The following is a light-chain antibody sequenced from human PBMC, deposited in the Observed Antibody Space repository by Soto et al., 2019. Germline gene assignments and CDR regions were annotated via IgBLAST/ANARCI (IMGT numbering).Light chain of an antibody. CDR3: QQYGTSPIT. CDR2: GAS. J-gene: IGKJ5*01. V-gene: IGKV3-20*01. CDR1: LIVSSY. Sequence: ENVLTQSPGTLSLSPGERATLSCRASLIVSSYLTWYQQRPGQAPRLLIYGASKRATGIPDRFSGSGSGTDFTLTFSRLEPEDFALYYCQQYGTSPITFGQGTRLEIK.